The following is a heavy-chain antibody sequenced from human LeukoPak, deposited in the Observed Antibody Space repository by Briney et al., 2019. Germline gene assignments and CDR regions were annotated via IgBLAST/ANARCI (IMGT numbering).Heavy chain of an antibody. CDR1: GGSISSGDYY. J-gene: IGHJ4*02. D-gene: IGHD1-26*01. V-gene: IGHV4-30-4*01. Sequence: SQTLSLTCTVSGGSISSGDYYWSWIRQPPGKGLEWIGYIYYSGSTYYNPSLKSRVTISVDKSKNQFSLKLSSVTAADTAVYYCARGPRGRDYFDYWGQGTLVTVSS. CDR2: IYYSGST. CDR3: ARGPRGRDYFDY.